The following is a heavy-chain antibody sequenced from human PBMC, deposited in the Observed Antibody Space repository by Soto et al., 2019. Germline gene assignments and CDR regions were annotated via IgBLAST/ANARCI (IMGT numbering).Heavy chain of an antibody. J-gene: IGHJ6*02. V-gene: IGHV1-69*13. Sequence: SVKVSCKASGGTFSSYAISWVRQAPGQGLEWMGGIIPIFGTANYAQKFQGRVTITADESTSTAYMELSSLRSEDTAVYYCAREWIGYDSSGYYYYYYGMDVWGQGTTVTVSS. CDR1: GGTFSSYA. D-gene: IGHD3-22*01. CDR2: IIPIFGTA. CDR3: AREWIGYDSSGYYYYYYGMDV.